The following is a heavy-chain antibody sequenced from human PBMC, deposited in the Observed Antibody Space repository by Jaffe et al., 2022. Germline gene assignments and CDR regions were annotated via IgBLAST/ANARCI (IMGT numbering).Heavy chain of an antibody. V-gene: IGHV4-59*01. CDR3: ARVQKPSGWYAEYFQH. D-gene: IGHD6-19*01. CDR1: GGSISSYY. Sequence: QVQLQESGPGLVKPSETLSLTCTVSGGSISSYYWSWIRQPPGKGLEWIGYIYYSGSTNYNPSLKSRVTISVDTSKNQFSLKLSSVTAADTAVYYCARVQKPSGWYAEYFQHWGQGTLVTVSS. CDR2: IYYSGST. J-gene: IGHJ1*01.